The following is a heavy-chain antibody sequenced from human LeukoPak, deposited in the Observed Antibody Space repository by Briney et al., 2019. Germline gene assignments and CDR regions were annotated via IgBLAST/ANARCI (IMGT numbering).Heavy chain of an antibody. CDR3: ARSYGSGSSQLFDP. Sequence: ASVNVSCKASGYTFTSYGISWVRQAPGQGLEWMGWISAYNGNTNYAQKLQGRVTMTTDTSTSTAYMELRSLRSDDTAVYYCARSYGSGSSQLFDPWGQGTLVTVSS. CDR2: ISAYNGNT. D-gene: IGHD3-10*01. J-gene: IGHJ5*02. CDR1: GYTFTSYG. V-gene: IGHV1-18*01.